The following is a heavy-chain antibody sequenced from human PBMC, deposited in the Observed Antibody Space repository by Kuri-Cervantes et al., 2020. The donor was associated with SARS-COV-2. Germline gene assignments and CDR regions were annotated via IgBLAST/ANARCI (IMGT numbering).Heavy chain of an antibody. CDR1: GGSISSYY. CDR2: IYYSGST. D-gene: IGHD2-2*01. CDR3: AREETGIVVVPAAMNWFDP. V-gene: IGHV4-59*12. Sequence: SETLSLTCTVSGGSISSYYWNWIRQPPGKGLEWIGYIYYSGSTNYNPSLKSRVTISIDTSKNQFSLKLSSVTAADTAVYYCAREETGIVVVPAAMNWFDPWGQGTLVTVSS. J-gene: IGHJ5*02.